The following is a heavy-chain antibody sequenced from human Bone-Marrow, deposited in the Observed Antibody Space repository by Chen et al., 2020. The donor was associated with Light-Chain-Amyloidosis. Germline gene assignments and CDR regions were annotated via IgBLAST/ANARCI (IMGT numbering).Heavy chain of an antibody. CDR2: IYPDDSDA. CDR3: ARRRDGYNFDY. D-gene: IGHD5-12*01. Sequence: EVQLEQSGPEVQKPGESLKISCKGSGNTFPNSWIGWVRQMPGKGLEWMGVIYPDDSDARYSPSFEGQVTISADKSITTADLQWRSLKASDTAMYYCARRRDGYNFDYWGQGTLVTVSS. J-gene: IGHJ4*02. V-gene: IGHV5-51*01. CDR1: GNTFPNSW.